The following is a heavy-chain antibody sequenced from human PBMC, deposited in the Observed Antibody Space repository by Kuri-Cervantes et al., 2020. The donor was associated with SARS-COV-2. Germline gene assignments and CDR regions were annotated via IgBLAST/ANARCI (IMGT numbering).Heavy chain of an antibody. CDR3: ARQDLLDCSSTSCSFDAFDI. D-gene: IGHD2-2*01. CDR2: IYHSGST. J-gene: IGHJ3*02. Sequence: GSLGLSCAVSGYSISSGYYWGWIRQPQGKGLEWIGSIYHSGSTYFNPSLKSRVTISVDTSKNQFSLKLSSVTAADTAVYYCARQDLLDCSSTSCSFDAFDIWGQGTMVTVSS. V-gene: IGHV4-38-2*01. CDR1: GYSISSGYY.